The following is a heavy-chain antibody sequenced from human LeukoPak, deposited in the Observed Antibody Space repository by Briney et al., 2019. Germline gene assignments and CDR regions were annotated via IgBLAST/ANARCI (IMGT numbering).Heavy chain of an antibody. J-gene: IGHJ4*02. CDR3: ARGGEFSGDGLVY. CDR1: GGTFSSYT. CDR2: IIPMSGTA. Sequence: SVKVSCKASGGTFSSYTVSWVRQAPGQGLEWLGGIIPMSGTANYAQRFQGRVTITADESTSTAYMELSSLRSDDTAVYYCARGGEFSGDGLVYWGQGTLVTVSS. D-gene: IGHD1-26*01. V-gene: IGHV1-69*01.